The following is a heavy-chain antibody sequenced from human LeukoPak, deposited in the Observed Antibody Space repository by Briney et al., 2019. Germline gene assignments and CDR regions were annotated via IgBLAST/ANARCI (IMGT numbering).Heavy chain of an antibody. V-gene: IGHV4-39*01. CDR1: GGSFSSTSYY. CDR3: ARPHHQSDSSGSVTTAFYFDY. J-gene: IGHJ4*02. CDR2: IYSGGST. Sequence: SETLSLTCTVSGGSFSSTSYYWAWIRQPPGKGLEWIGSIYSGGSTFYNPSLKSRVTISVDSSKNQFSLKVRSVTAADTAVYYCARPHHQSDSSGSVTTAFYFDYWGQGTLVTVSS. D-gene: IGHD3-22*01.